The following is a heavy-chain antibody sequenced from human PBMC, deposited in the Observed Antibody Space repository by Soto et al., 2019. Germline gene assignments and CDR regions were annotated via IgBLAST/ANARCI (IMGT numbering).Heavy chain of an antibody. D-gene: IGHD3-22*01. CDR1: GGSFSGYY. Sequence: SETPSLTCAVYGGSFSGYYWSWIRQPPGKGLEWIGEINHSGSTNYNPSLKSRVTISVDTSKNQFSLKLSSVTAADTAVYYCARGGLEWLLPYWYFDLWGRGTLVTVSS. CDR2: INHSGST. CDR3: ARGGLEWLLPYWYFDL. J-gene: IGHJ2*01. V-gene: IGHV4-34*01.